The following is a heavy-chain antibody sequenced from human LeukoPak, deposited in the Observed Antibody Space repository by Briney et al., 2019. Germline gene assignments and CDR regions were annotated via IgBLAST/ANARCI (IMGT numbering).Heavy chain of an antibody. D-gene: IGHD5-18*01. Sequence: TSETLSLTCTVSGGSISSSSYYWGWIRQPPGKGLEWIGSIYYSGSTYYNPSLKSRVTISVDTSKNQFSLKLSSVTAADTAVYYCARHLGMVHGRAAMVNDYWGQGTLVTVSS. V-gene: IGHV4-39*01. CDR2: IYYSGST. CDR1: GGSISSSSYY. J-gene: IGHJ4*02. CDR3: ARHLGMVHGRAAMVNDY.